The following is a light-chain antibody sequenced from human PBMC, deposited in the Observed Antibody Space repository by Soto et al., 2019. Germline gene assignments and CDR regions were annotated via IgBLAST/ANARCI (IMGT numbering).Light chain of an antibody. CDR3: QQYDNLPPGYT. V-gene: IGKV1-33*01. J-gene: IGKJ2*01. Sequence: DIQMTQSPSSLSASVGDRVTITCQASQDINNYLNWYQQKPGKAPKLLIYDASNLETGVPSRFSGSGSGTDFTFTISSLQPEDIATYYCQQYDNLPPGYTVGQGTKLEIK. CDR2: DAS. CDR1: QDINNY.